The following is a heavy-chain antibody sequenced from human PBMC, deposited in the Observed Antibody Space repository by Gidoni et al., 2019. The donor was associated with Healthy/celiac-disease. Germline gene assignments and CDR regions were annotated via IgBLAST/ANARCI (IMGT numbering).Heavy chain of an antibody. CDR2: TYYRSKWYN. J-gene: IGHJ3*02. CDR1: ADSVSSNSAA. D-gene: IGHD3-10*01. V-gene: IGHV6-1*01. CDR3: ARESPYGSGSYYEHDAFDI. Sequence: QVQLQQSGPGLVKPSQTLSLTCAISADSVSSNSAAWNWIRQSPSRGLEWLGRTYYRSKWYNDYAVSVKSRITINPDTSKNQFSLQLNSVTPEDTAVYYCARESPYGSGSYYEHDAFDIWGQGTMVTVSS.